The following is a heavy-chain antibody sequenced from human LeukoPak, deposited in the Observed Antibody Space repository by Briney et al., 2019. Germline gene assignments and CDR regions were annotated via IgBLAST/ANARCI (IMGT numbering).Heavy chain of an antibody. CDR2: ISWNSGSI. V-gene: IGHV3-9*01. CDR3: ARGRGSYGPYYFDY. Sequence: HPGGSLRLSCAASGFTFDDYAMHWVRQAPGKGLEWVSGISWNSGSIVYADSVKGRFTISRDNAKNSLYLQMNSLRAEDTALYYCARGRGSYGPYYFDYWGQGTLVTVSS. D-gene: IGHD1-26*01. J-gene: IGHJ4*02. CDR1: GFTFDDYA.